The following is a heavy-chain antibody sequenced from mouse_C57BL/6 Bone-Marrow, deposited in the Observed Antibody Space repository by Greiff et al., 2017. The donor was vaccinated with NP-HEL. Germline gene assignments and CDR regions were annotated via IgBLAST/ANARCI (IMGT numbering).Heavy chain of an antibody. Sequence: VQLQQPGAELVKPGASVKLSCKASGYTFTSYWMQWVKQRPGQGLEWIGEIDPSDSYTNYNQKFKGKATLTVDTSSSTAYMQLSSLTSEDSAVYYCARDYGSREPYAMDYWGQGTSVTVSS. CDR1: GYTFTSYW. CDR3: ARDYGSREPYAMDY. D-gene: IGHD1-1*01. J-gene: IGHJ4*01. V-gene: IGHV1-50*01. CDR2: IDPSDSYT.